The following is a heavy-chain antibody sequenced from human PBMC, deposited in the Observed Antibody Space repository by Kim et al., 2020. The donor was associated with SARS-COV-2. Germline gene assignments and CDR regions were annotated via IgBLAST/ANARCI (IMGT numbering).Heavy chain of an antibody. J-gene: IGHJ4*02. CDR3: ARDSGYSGYDWDY. Sequence: GGSLRLSCAASGFTFSSYWMSWVRQAPGKGLEWVANIKQDGSEKYYVDSVKGRFTISIDNAKNSLYLQMNSLRAEDTAVYYCARDSGYSGYDWDYWGQGTLVTVSS. CDR2: IKQDGSEK. CDR1: GFTFSSYW. D-gene: IGHD5-12*01. V-gene: IGHV3-7*01.